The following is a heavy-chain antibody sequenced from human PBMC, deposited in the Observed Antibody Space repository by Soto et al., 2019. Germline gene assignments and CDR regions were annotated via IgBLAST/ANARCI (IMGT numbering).Heavy chain of an antibody. CDR1: GGSIRSSSYY. Sequence: PSETLSLTCTVSGGSIRSSSYYWGWIRQPPGKGLEWIGNINHSGSTNYNPSLKSRVTISVDTSKNQFSLKLTSVTAADTAVYYCARDKITGLFDYWGQGTLVTVSS. J-gene: IGHJ4*02. CDR2: INHSGST. V-gene: IGHV4-39*07. CDR3: ARDKITGLFDY. D-gene: IGHD2-8*02.